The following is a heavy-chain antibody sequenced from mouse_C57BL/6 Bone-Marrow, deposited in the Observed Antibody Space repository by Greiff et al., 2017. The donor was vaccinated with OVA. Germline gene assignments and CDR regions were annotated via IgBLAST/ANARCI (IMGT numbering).Heavy chain of an antibody. CDR1: GYTFTSYW. V-gene: IGHV1-69*01. J-gene: IGHJ4*01. D-gene: IGHD2-1*01. CDR2: IDPSDSYT. Sequence: QVQLQQPGAELVMPGASVKLSCKASGYTFTSYWMHWVKQRPGQGLEWIGEIDPSDSYTNYNQKFKGNSTLTVDKSSSTAYMQLSSLTSEDSAVYYCARGEYGNYVVDYYAMDDWGQGTSVTVSS. CDR3: ARGEYGNYVVDYYAMDD.